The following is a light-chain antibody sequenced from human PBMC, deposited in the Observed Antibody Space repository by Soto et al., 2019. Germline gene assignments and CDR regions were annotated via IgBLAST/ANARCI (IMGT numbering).Light chain of an antibody. CDR3: QQRTNRPPIT. CDR2: DTS. J-gene: IGKJ3*01. Sequence: EIVLTQSPATLSLSPGERATLSCRASQSVSSYLAWYQQKPGQAPRLLIFDTSNRATGIPARFSGSGSGTDFTLTISGLEPEDFAVYYCQQRTNRPPITFGQGTTVDI. V-gene: IGKV3-11*01. CDR1: QSVSSY.